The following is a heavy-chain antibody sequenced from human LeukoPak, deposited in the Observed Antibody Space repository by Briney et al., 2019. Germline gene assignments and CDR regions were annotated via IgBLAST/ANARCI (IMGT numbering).Heavy chain of an antibody. CDR3: ARALVRHNWFDP. D-gene: IGHD2-2*01. CDR2: MNPNSGNT. J-gene: IGHJ5*02. Sequence: ASVKVSCKASGYTFTSYDINWVRQATGQGLEWMGWMNPNSGNTGYAQKFQGRVTMTRNTSISTAYMELSSLRSEDTAAYYCARALVRHNWFDPWGQGTLVTVSS. CDR1: GYTFTSYD. V-gene: IGHV1-8*01.